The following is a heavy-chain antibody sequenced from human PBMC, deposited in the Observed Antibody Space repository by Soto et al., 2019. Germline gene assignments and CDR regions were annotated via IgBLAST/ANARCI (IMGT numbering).Heavy chain of an antibody. V-gene: IGHV3-23*01. D-gene: IGHD6-13*01. CDR2: ISGSGGST. CDR1: GFTFSSYA. Sequence: LRLSCAASGFTFSSYAMSWVRQAPGKGLEWVSAISGSGGSTYYADSVKGRFTISRDNSKNTLYLQMNSLRAEDTAVYYCAKVERGSSWYPVDYWGQGTLVTVSS. J-gene: IGHJ4*02. CDR3: AKVERGSSWYPVDY.